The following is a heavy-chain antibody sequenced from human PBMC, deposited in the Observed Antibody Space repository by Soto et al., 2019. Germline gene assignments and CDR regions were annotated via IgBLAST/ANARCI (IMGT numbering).Heavy chain of an antibody. V-gene: IGHV4-39*02. J-gene: IGHJ4*02. CDR1: GGSISSSSYY. CDR3: AREGGITGTVGY. CDR2: IYYSGST. D-gene: IGHD1-20*01. Sequence: QLQLQKSGPGLVKPSETLSLTCTVSGGSISSSSYYWGWIRQPPGKGLEWIGSIYYSGSTYYNPSLKSRVTISVDTSKNQFSLKLSSVTAAATAVYYCAREGGITGTVGYWGQGTLVTVSS.